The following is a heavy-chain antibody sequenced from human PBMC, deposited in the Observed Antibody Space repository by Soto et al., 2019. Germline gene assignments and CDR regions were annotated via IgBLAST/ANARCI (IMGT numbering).Heavy chain of an antibody. CDR1: GFTFDTYA. CDR3: AKLECSGGSCYLLRLVDYFYYLLAF. Sequence: GGSLRLSCAASGFTFDTYAMSWVRQAPGKGLEWVSAISGSGAKTYYADSVKGRFTISRDNSKNTLYLQMNSLRAEDTAVYHCAKLECSGGSCYLLRLVDYFYYLLAFWGQGSSVPGSS. CDR2: ISGSGAKT. J-gene: IGHJ6*02. D-gene: IGHD2-15*01. V-gene: IGHV3-23*01.